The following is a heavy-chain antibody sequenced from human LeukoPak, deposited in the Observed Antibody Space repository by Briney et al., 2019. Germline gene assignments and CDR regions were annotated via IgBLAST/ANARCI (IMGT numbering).Heavy chain of an antibody. V-gene: IGHV3-74*01. CDR1: GFTFSSYW. D-gene: IGHD3-10*01. CDR3: AEAASVRGVSY. J-gene: IGHJ4*02. Sequence: GGSLRLSCAASGFTFSSYWMHWVRPAPGKGPLWVSHINGDGSTTNYADSVKGRFTISRDNAKNTLYLQMNSLRAEDTAVYYCAEAASVRGVSYWGQGTLVTVSS. CDR2: INGDGSTT.